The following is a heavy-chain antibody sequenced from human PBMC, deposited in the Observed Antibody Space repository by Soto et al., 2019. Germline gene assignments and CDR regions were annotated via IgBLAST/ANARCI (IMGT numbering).Heavy chain of an antibody. J-gene: IGHJ6*03. CDR1: GFTFSSYA. CDR3: AKGYGSRDYYSYYYRDV. Sequence: EVQLLESGGGLVQPGGSLRLSCAASGFTFSSYAMSWVRQAPGKGLEWVSAISGSGGSTYYADSVKGRFTISRDNSKNTLYLQMNSLRAEDTAVYYCAKGYGSRDYYSYYYRDVWGKGTTVTVSS. D-gene: IGHD3-10*01. CDR2: ISGSGGST. V-gene: IGHV3-23*01.